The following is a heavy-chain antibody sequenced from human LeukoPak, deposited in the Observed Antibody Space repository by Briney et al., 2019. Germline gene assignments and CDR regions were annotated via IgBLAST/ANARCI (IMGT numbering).Heavy chain of an antibody. J-gene: IGHJ4*02. V-gene: IGHV4-59*08. CDR1: GGSISNYY. Sequence: PSETLSLTCTLSGGSISNYYWSWIRQPPGKGLEWIAFIYYSGSTTYNPSLKSRVAISVDTSKNQFSLKLSSVTAADTAVYYCARRMYGSSLDYWGQGTLVTVSS. CDR2: IYYSGST. CDR3: ARRMYGSSLDY. D-gene: IGHD6-6*01.